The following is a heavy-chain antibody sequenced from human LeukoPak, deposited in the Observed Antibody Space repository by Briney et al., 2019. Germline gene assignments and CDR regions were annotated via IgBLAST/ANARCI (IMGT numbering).Heavy chain of an antibody. Sequence: QPGGSLRLSCAASGFTFSSYAMSWVRQAPGKGLEWVSAISGSGGSTYYADSVKGRFTISRDNSKNTLYLQMNSLRAEDTAVYYCAKITMIVVVITDAFDIWGQGTMVTVSS. CDR2: ISGSGGST. D-gene: IGHD3-22*01. J-gene: IGHJ3*02. CDR1: GFTFSSYA. CDR3: AKITMIVVVITDAFDI. V-gene: IGHV3-23*01.